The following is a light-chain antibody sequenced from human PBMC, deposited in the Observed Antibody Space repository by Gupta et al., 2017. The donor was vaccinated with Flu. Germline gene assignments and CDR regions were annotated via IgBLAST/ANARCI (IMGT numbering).Light chain of an antibody. CDR2: GAS. J-gene: IGKJ2*01. CDR1: QSLLGSCNGSTY. V-gene: IGKV2-40*01. Sequence: TPGEPASITCRSSQSLLGSCNGSTYLDWYEQKPGQSPRLLIYGASNRASGVPDRFSGSGSGTDFTLNISSVEAEDVGVYYCKQYIKFPYTFGQGTKLEIK. CDR3: KQYIKFPYT.